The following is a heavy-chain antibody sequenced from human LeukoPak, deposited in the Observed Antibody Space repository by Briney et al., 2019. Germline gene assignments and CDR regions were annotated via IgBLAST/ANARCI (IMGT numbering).Heavy chain of an antibody. J-gene: IGHJ4*02. CDR2: IYYSGST. V-gene: IGHV4-59*01. CDR3: ARWLSDKIDSNGYLDY. D-gene: IGHD5-18*01. Sequence: SETLSLTCTVSGGSISSYYWSWIRQPPGKGLEWIGYIYYSGSTNYNPSLKSRVTISVDTSKNQFSLKLSSVTAADTAVYYCARWLSDKIDSNGYLDYWGQGTLVAVSS. CDR1: GGSISSYY.